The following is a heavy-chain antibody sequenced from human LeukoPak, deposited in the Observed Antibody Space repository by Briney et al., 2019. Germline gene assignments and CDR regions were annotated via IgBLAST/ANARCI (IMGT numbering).Heavy chain of an antibody. CDR1: GGSISSGSYY. V-gene: IGHV4-61*02. CDR2: IYTSGST. D-gene: IGHD2-21*01. J-gene: IGHJ3*02. Sequence: SENLSLTCTVSGGSISSGSYYWSWIRQPAGKGLEWIGRIYTSGSTNYNPSLKSRVTMSVDTSKNQFSLKLSSVTAADTAVYYCARDHSLGGRAFDIWGQGTMVTVSS. CDR3: ARDHSLGGRAFDI.